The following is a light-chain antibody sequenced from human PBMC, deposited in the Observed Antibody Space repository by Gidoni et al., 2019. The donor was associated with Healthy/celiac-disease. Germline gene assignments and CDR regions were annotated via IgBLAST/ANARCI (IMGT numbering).Light chain of an antibody. Sequence: EILLTQSPGTLSLSPGERATLSCRASQSVSSSYLAWYQQKPGQAPRLLIYGASSRATGIPDRFSGSGYGTDFTLTISRLEPEDFAVYYCQQYGSSPTFGGGTKVEIK. CDR2: GAS. V-gene: IGKV3-20*01. CDR1: QSVSSSY. J-gene: IGKJ4*01. CDR3: QQYGSSPT.